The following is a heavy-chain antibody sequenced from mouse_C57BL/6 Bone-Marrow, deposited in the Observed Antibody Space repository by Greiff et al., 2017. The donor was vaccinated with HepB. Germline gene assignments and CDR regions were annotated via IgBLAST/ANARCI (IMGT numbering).Heavy chain of an antibody. J-gene: IGHJ4*01. Sequence: QVQLKQPGAELVRPGSSVKLSCKASGYTFTSYWMHWVKQRPIQGLEWIGNIDPSDSETHYNQKFKDKATLTVDKSSSTAYMQLSSLTSEDSAVYYCARSATTGLYYAMDYWGQGTSVTVSS. CDR3: ARSATTGLYYAMDY. D-gene: IGHD2-12*01. CDR1: GYTFTSYW. V-gene: IGHV1-52*01. CDR2: IDPSDSET.